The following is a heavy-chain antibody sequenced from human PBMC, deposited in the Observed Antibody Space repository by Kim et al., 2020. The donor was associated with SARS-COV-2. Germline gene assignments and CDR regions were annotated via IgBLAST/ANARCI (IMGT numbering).Heavy chain of an antibody. J-gene: IGHJ3*01. CDR2: IRSKVYYYAT. V-gene: IGHV3-73*01. CDR3: TRITGTTLAFWDAFD. CDR1: GFTFSDSP. Sequence: GGSLRLSCAASGFTFSDSPMHWVRQASGKGLEWVGRIRSKVYYYATSYAASVKGRFTISRDDTESTAYLQMNSLKTEDTAVYYCTRITGTTLAFWDAFD. D-gene: IGHD1-1*01.